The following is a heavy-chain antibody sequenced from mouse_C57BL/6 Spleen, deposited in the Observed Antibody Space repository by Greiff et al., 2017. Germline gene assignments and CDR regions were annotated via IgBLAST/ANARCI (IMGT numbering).Heavy chain of an antibody. CDR3: AREGRNYRAMDY. J-gene: IGHJ4*01. CDR2: IYPRSGNT. V-gene: IGHV1-81*01. D-gene: IGHD2-1*01. CDR1: GYTFTSYG. Sequence: LQESGAELARPGASVKLSCKASGYTFTSYGISWVKQRTGQGLEWIGEIYPRSGNTYYNEKFKGKATLTADKSSSTAYMELRSLTSEDSAVYFCAREGRNYRAMDYWGQGTSVTVSS.